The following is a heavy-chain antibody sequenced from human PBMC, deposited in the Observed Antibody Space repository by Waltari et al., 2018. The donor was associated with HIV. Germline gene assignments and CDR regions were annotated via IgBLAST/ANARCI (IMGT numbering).Heavy chain of an antibody. J-gene: IGHJ1*01. CDR2: SKGDGSVR. V-gene: IGHV3-7*01. CDR1: GFTFRDFW. CDR3: TGGHYSV. D-gene: IGHD4-4*01. Sequence: QVVESGGSLFQPGGSLRLSCVASGFTFRDFWVNWVRQAPGKGMEWLANSKGDGSVRNYVGSVEGRFRIFRDNAKRSVYLEMHGLTVEDTATYYCTGGHYSVGGRGTLVTVSS.